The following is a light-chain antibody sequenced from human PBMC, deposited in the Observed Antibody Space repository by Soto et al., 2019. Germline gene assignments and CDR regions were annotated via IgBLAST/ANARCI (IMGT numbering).Light chain of an antibody. J-gene: IGLJ2*01. CDR2: EDV. Sequence: QSALTQPASVSGSPGQSITISCTGTSSDVGKYNLVSWYQQHPGKAAKLMIYEDVERPSGISNRFSGSKSGNTASLTISGLRTEDEADYYCCSYAGGTSVVFGGGTKVTVL. CDR1: SSDVGKYNL. CDR3: CSYAGGTSVV. V-gene: IGLV2-23*01.